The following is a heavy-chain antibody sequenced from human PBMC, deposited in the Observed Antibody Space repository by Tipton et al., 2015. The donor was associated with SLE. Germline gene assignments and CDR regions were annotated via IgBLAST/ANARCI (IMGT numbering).Heavy chain of an antibody. CDR1: GFTFTNSA. CDR2: ISHDGQKT. Sequence: SLRLSCVVSGFTFTNSAMHWVRQAPGTGLGWMAVISHDGQKTHYTDSVKGRFTISRDNSKNTLHLQMNTLKLEDTAVYYCAKTEDCASSDCYRSFDSWGQGTLVTVSS. D-gene: IGHD2-21*01. J-gene: IGHJ4*02. V-gene: IGHV3-30*04. CDR3: AKTEDCASSDCYRSFDS.